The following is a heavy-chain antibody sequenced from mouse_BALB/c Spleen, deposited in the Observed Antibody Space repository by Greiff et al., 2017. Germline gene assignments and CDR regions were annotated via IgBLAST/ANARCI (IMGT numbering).Heavy chain of an antibody. CDR3: TRGLLLRGFDV. D-gene: IGHD1-1*01. CDR1: GYTFTSYY. Sequence: QVQLQQSGAELVKPGASVKLSCKASGYTFTSYYMYWVKQRPGQGLEWIGEINPSNGGTNFNEKFKSKATLTVDKSSSTAYMQLSSLTSEDSAVYYCTRGLLLRGFDVWGAGTTVTVSS. J-gene: IGHJ1*01. CDR2: INPSNGGT. V-gene: IGHV1S81*02.